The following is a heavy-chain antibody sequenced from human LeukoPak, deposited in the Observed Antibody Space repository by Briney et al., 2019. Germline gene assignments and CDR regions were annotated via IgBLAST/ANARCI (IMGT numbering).Heavy chain of an antibody. CDR3: VISSYGNYFYMDV. Sequence: GGSLRLSCAGTGYTFSSYGMNWVRQAPGKGLEWVSSMSRNSDSEKYADSVRGRFTISRDNAKNSLHLQMNSLRAEDTAVYYCVISSYGNYFYMDVWGKGTTVTVSS. D-gene: IGHD5-18*01. V-gene: IGHV3-48*01. CDR1: GYTFSSYG. J-gene: IGHJ6*03. CDR2: MSRNSDSE.